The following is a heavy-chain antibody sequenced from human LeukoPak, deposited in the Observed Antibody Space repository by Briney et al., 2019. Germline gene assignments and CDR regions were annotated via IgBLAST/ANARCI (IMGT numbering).Heavy chain of an antibody. Sequence: PSETLSLTCAVYGGSFSGYYWSWIRKPPGKGLEWIGEINHSGSTNYNPSLKSRVTISVDTSKNQFSLKLSSVTAADTAVYYCARGRYCSSTSCYGMVDYWGQGTLVTVSS. CDR2: INHSGST. V-gene: IGHV4-34*01. D-gene: IGHD2-2*01. CDR3: ARGRYCSSTSCYGMVDY. CDR1: GGSFSGYY. J-gene: IGHJ4*02.